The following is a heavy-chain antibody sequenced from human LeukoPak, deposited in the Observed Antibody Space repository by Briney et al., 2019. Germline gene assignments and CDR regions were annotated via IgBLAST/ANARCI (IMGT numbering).Heavy chain of an antibody. V-gene: IGHV3-11*04. CDR3: ARDLRGYNYLRQVDAFDI. D-gene: IGHD5-24*01. Sequence: GGSLRLSCAASGFTFSDYYMSWIRQAPGKGLEWVSYISSSGSTLYYADSVRGRFTISRDNAKNSLYLQMNSLRAEGTAVYYCARDLRGYNYLRQVDAFDIWGQGTMVTVSS. J-gene: IGHJ3*02. CDR2: ISSSGSTL. CDR1: GFTFSDYY.